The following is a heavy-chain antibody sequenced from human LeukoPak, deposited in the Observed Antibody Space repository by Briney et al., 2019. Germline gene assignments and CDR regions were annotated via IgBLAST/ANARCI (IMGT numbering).Heavy chain of an antibody. J-gene: IGHJ1*01. Sequence: GGSLRLSCAASGFTFSSYGMSWVPQAPGKGLEWVSAISGSGGSTYYADSVKGRFTISRDNSKNTLYLQMNSLRAEDTAVYYCAKNPTAVATYDSSGYYYAQYFQHWGQGTLVTVSS. CDR2: ISGSGGST. CDR1: GFTFSSYG. D-gene: IGHD3-22*01. V-gene: IGHV3-23*01. CDR3: AKNPTAVATYDSSGYYYAQYFQH.